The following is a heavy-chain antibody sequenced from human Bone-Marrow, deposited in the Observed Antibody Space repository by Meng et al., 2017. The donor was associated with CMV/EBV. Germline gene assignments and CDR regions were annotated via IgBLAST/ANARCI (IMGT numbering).Heavy chain of an antibody. J-gene: IGHJ5*02. V-gene: IGHV1-18*01. D-gene: IGHD2-2*02. CDR3: ARYLLPAAIPVEGNWFDP. CDR2: ISAYNGNT. CDR1: GYTFTSYG. Sequence: ASVKVSCKASGYTFTSYGISWVRQAPGQGLEWMGWISAYNGNTNYAQKLQGRVTMTTDTSTSTAYMELRSLRSDDTAVYYCARYLLPAAIPVEGNWFDPWGQGPRVTVYS.